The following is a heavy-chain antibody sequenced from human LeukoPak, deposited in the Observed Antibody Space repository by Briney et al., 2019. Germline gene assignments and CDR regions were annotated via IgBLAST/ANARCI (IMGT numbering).Heavy chain of an antibody. D-gene: IGHD3-22*01. V-gene: IGHV1-58*02. CDR1: GYTFTSYG. J-gene: IGHJ6*02. Sequence: SVKVSCKASGYTFTSYGISWVRQARGQRLEWIGWIVVGSGNTNYAQKFQERVTITRDMSTSTAYMELSSLRSEDTAVYYCAADVYYDSSGYRSATPFGMDVWGQGTTVTVSS. CDR2: IVVGSGNT. CDR3: AADVYYDSSGYRSATPFGMDV.